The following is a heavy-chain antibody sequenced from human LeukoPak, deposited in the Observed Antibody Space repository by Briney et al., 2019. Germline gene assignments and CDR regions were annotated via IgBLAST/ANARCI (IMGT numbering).Heavy chain of an antibody. D-gene: IGHD5-24*01. V-gene: IGHV1-18*01. CDR3: ARDLGDGYYYYMDV. Sequence: ASVKVSCKASGYTFTSYGISWVRQAPGQGLEWMGWISAYNGNTNYAQKLQGRVTMTTGTSTSTAYMELRSLRSDDTAVYYCARDLGDGYYYYMDVWGKGTTVTVSS. CDR1: GYTFTSYG. J-gene: IGHJ6*03. CDR2: ISAYNGNT.